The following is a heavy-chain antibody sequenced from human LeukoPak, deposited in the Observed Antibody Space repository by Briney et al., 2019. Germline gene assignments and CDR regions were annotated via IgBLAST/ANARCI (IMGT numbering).Heavy chain of an antibody. Sequence: GGSLRLSCAASGFTVSSNYMSWVRQAPGKGLEWVSVIYSGGSTYYADSVKGRFTISRDNSKNTLYLQMNSLRAEDTAVYYCARGNCYCSGTSCYTFLDYWGQGTQVTVSS. V-gene: IGHV3-53*01. CDR3: ARGNCYCSGTSCYTFLDY. D-gene: IGHD2-2*02. CDR1: GFTVSSNY. J-gene: IGHJ4*02. CDR2: IYSGGST.